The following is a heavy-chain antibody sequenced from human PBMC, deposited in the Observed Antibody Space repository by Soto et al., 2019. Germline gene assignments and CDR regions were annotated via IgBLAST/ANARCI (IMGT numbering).Heavy chain of an antibody. CDR3: ARHQIVAAGKSGY. CDR1: GFTFSDHY. D-gene: IGHD6-13*01. CDR2: ISGGGDTI. Sequence: GGSLRLSCAASGFTFSDHYMSWIRQAPGKGLEWVSYISGGGDTIHYADSVKGRFTVSRDNAKNSLYLQMNSLRTEDTAVYYCARHQIVAAGKSGYWGQGTLVTVSS. J-gene: IGHJ4*02. V-gene: IGHV3-11*01.